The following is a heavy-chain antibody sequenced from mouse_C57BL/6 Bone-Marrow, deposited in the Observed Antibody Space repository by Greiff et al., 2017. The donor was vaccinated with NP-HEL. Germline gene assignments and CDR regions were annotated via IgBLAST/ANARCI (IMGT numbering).Heavy chain of an antibody. V-gene: IGHV1-85*01. J-gene: IGHJ4*01. CDR3: AAQATYDAMDY. D-gene: IGHD3-2*02. Sequence: VQLQQSGPELVKPGASVKLSCKASGYTFTSYDINWVKQRPGQGLEWIGWIYPRAGSTKYTEKFKSKATLTVDTASRTAYMELHSRTSEDSAVYFCAAQATYDAMDYWGQGTSVTVAS. CDR1: GYTFTSYD. CDR2: IYPRAGST.